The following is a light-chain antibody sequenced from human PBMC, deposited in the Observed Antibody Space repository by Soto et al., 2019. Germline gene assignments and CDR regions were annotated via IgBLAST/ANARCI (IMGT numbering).Light chain of an antibody. J-gene: IGKJ4*01. CDR1: QSLLHSNGYTY. CDR3: MQSLQSRA. Sequence: DIVMTQSPLSLPVTPGEPASISCRSSQSLLHSNGYTYLDWFLQKPGQSPQLLIYLGSNRASGVPDRVSGSGSGTDFTLKISRVEAEDVGVYYCMQSLQSRAFGGGTKVEIK. V-gene: IGKV2-28*01. CDR2: LGS.